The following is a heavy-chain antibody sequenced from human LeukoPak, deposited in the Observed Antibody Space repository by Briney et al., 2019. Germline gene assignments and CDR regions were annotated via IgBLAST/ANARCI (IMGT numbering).Heavy chain of an antibody. CDR1: GFTFSSYA. Sequence: GGSLRLSCAASGFTFSSYAMPWVRQAPGKGLEWVAVISYDGSNKYYADSVKGRFTISRDNSKNTLYLQMNSLRAEDTAVYYCASYGNYLGYQLDYWGQGTLVTVSS. D-gene: IGHD4-11*01. V-gene: IGHV3-30-3*01. J-gene: IGHJ4*02. CDR2: ISYDGSNK. CDR3: ASYGNYLGYQLDY.